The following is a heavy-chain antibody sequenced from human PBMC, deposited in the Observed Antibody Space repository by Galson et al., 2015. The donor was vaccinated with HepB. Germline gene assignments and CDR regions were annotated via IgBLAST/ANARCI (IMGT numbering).Heavy chain of an antibody. CDR1: GFTVSSKY. CDR2: IYSGGST. D-gene: IGHD3-16*01. CDR3: ARVSPVWKEIVD. V-gene: IGHV3-53*01. Sequence: SLRLSCAASGFTVSSKYMSWVRQAPGKGLEWVSVIYSGGSTYYADSVKGRFTISRDSSKNTLYLQMNSLRAEDTAVYYCARVSPVWKEIVDWGQGTLVTVSS. J-gene: IGHJ4*02.